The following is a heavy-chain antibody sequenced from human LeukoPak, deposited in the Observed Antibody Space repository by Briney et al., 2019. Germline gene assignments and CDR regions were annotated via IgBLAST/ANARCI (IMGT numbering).Heavy chain of an antibody. CDR2: IYGGGST. CDR3: ARSVYGHYFDY. Sequence: SETLSLTCTVSGGSLSGHYWSWVRQPPGKGVQWIGYIYGGGSTKFNPSLESRVAMSVDTSKNQFSLKVSSVTAADTAVYYCARSVYGHYFDYWGLGSLLTVSS. J-gene: IGHJ4*01. V-gene: IGHV4-59*11. CDR1: GGSLSGHY. D-gene: IGHD3-10*01.